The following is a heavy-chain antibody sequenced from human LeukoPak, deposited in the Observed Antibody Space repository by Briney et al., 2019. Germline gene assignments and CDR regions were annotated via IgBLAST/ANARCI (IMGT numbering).Heavy chain of an antibody. V-gene: IGHV4-34*01. D-gene: IGHD1-14*01. CDR1: GGSFRGYY. Sequence: SETLSLTCAVYGGSFRGYYWSWLRQPPGKGLEWIGEINHSGSTNSNPSLKSRVTISVDTSKNQFSLKLSSVTAADTAVYYCTSQTVARWFDPWGQGTLVTVSS. CDR2: INHSGST. J-gene: IGHJ5*02. CDR3: TSQTVARWFDP.